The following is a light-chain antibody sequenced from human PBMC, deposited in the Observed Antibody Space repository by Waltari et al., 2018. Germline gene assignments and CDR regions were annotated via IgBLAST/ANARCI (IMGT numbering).Light chain of an antibody. CDR3: QQRRNWPWT. CDR1: QNIDSY. J-gene: IGKJ1*01. Sequence: ETVLTQSPATLSLSPGDRATFSCRASQNIDSYLAWYQQKPGQALRFLIFDAFNRPTGIPARFSGSRSRTDFNLTISSLESEDFAIYYCQQRRNWPWTFGQGTRVEIK. CDR2: DAF. V-gene: IGKV3-11*01.